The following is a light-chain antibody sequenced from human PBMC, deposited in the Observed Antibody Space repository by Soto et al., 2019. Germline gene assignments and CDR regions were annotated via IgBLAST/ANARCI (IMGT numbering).Light chain of an antibody. CDR2: GAS. Sequence: EIVLTQSPGTLSLSPGERATLSCRASQSVASSCLAWYQQKPVQAPRLLIYGASSRATGIPDRFSGSGSGTDFTLTISRLEPEDFAVYYCQQYGSSPQTFGPGTKVEI. CDR3: QQYGSSPQT. V-gene: IGKV3-20*01. J-gene: IGKJ1*01. CDR1: QSVASSC.